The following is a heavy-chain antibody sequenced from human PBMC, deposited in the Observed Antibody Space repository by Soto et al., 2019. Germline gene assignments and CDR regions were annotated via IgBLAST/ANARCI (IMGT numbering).Heavy chain of an antibody. V-gene: IGHV3-15*01. CDR1: GFSFYNAW. J-gene: IGHJ4*02. Sequence: GGSLRLSCAASGFSFYNAWMSWAGQAPGKGREWVGRIKSKSDGATTDYAAPVTGRFTISRDDSENTLYLQMNSLKTEDTAVYYCTTARFKSTVDSWGRGTLVTVSS. CDR3: TTARFKSTVDS. CDR2: IKSKSDGATT.